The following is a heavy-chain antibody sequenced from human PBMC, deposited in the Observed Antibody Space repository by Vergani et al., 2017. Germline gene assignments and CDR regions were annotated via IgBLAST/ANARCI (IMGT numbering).Heavy chain of an antibody. CDR1: GGTFSSYA. J-gene: IGHJ5*02. CDR2: IIPIFGTA. CDR3: ASNHVNLRFFGNWFDP. Sequence: QVQLVQSGAEVKKPGSSVKVSCKASGGTFSSYAISWVRQAPGQGLEWMGGIIPIFGTANYAQKFQGRVTITADESTSTAYMELSSLRSEDTVVYYCASNHVNLRFFGNWFDPWGQGTLVTVSS. V-gene: IGHV1-69*01. D-gene: IGHD3-3*01.